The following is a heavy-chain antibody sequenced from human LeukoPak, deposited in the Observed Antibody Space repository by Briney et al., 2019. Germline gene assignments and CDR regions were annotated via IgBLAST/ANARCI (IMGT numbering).Heavy chain of an antibody. D-gene: IGHD4-11*01. CDR1: GFTFSSYE. V-gene: IGHV3-48*03. CDR2: ISSTGTYI. J-gene: IGHJ4*02. CDR3: ARDLDYSTGFDY. Sequence: GGSLRLSCAASGFTFSSYEMNWVRQAPGKGLEWVSYISSTGTYIYYTDSVKGRFTISRDIANSLLYLQMNSLRADDTAVYYCARDLDYSTGFDYWGQGTLVTVSS.